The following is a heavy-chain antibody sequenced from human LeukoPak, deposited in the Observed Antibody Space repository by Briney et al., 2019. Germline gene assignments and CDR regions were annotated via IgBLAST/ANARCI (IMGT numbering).Heavy chain of an antibody. V-gene: IGHV4-34*01. Sequence: SETLSLTCAVYGGSFSGYYWGWIRQPPGKGLEWIGSIYYSGSTYYNPSLKSRVTISVDTSKNQFSLKLSSVTAADTAVYYCARDPGSGSYYIEYYFDYWGQGTLVTVSS. CDR1: GGSFSGYY. D-gene: IGHD3-10*01. CDR2: IYYSGST. J-gene: IGHJ4*02. CDR3: ARDPGSGSYYIEYYFDY.